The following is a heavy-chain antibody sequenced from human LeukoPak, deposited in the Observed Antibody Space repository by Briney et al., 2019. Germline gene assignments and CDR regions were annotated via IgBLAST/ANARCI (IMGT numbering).Heavy chain of an antibody. CDR2: ISAYIGNT. CDR3: AKDIIVVPAAKHWFDP. J-gene: IGHJ5*02. V-gene: IGHV1-18*01. Sequence: ASVKVSCKASGYTFTSYGISWVRQAPGQGLEWMGWISAYIGNTNYAQKLQGRGTMTTDKSTSPAYIELRSLTSDNTAFYCCAKDIIVVPAAKHWFDPWGQGTMVTVSS. CDR1: GYTFTSYG. D-gene: IGHD2-2*01.